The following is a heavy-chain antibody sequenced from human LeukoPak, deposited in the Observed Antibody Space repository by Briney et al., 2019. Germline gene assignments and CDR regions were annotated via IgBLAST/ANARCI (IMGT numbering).Heavy chain of an antibody. V-gene: IGHV1-2*02. D-gene: IGHD6-13*01. J-gene: IGHJ4*02. CDR1: GHTFTGYY. Sequence: ASVKVSCKASGHTFTGYYMHWVRQAPGQGLEWMGWINPNSGGTNYAQKFQGRVTMTRDTSISTAYMELSRLRSDDTAVYYCARGRGYSSSTTFDYWGQGTLVTVSS. CDR3: ARGRGYSSSTTFDY. CDR2: INPNSGGT.